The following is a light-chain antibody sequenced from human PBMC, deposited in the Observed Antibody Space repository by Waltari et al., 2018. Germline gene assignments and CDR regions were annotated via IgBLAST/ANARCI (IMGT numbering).Light chain of an antibody. CDR3: VLYMGSGWV. CDR2: NTK. Sequence: QTVVTQEPSFSVSPGGTVTLTCGLTSGSVATTHYSGWYQQTPGQSPHTPIYNTKVRSDGVRSRVSGSSLGNKAALTITGAQADDEADYYGVLYMGSGWVFGGGTRLTVL. V-gene: IGLV8-61*01. J-gene: IGLJ3*02. CDR1: SGSVATTHY.